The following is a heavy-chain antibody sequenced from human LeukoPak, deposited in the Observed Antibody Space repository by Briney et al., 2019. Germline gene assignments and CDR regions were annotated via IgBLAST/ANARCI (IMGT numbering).Heavy chain of an antibody. J-gene: IGHJ4*02. D-gene: IGHD5-12*01. CDR3: ARGWLFDC. V-gene: IGHV3-53*01. CDR1: GFTVSSNY. CDR2: IYSGGST. Sequence: GGSLRLSCAASGFTVSSNYMSWVRQAPGKGLEWVSVIYSGGSTYYADSVKGRFTTSRDISKNTLYLQMNSLRAEDTAVYFCARGWLFDCWGQGTLVTVSS.